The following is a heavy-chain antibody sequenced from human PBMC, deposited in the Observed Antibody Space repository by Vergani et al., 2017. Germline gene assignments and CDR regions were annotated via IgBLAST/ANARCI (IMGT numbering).Heavy chain of an antibody. CDR3: ARWGLYSSGWVFDY. D-gene: IGHD6-19*01. J-gene: IGHJ4*02. Sequence: QVQLVESGGGVVQPGRSLRLSCAASGFTFSSYGMHWVRQAPGKGLEWVAVIWYDGSNKYYADSVKGRFTISRDNSKNTLYLQMNSLRADDTAVYYCARWGLYSSGWVFDYWGQGTLVTVSS. V-gene: IGHV3-33*01. CDR1: GFTFSSYG. CDR2: IWYDGSNK.